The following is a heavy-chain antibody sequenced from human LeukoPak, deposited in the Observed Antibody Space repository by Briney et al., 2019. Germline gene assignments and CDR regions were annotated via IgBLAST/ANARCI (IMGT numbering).Heavy chain of an antibody. CDR1: GFTFYKYD. CDR2: VSGGGSDT. J-gene: IGHJ4*02. CDR3: AKVGTYDSSGYYDDYYFDS. Sequence: GGSLRLSGAASGFTFYKYDMTWVRQAPGKGLEWVSAVSGGGSDTSYAASVKGRFTISRDNSKNTLSLQMNSLRVDDTAVYSCAKVGTYDSSGYYDDYYFDSWGQGTQVTVSS. V-gene: IGHV3-23*01. D-gene: IGHD3-22*01.